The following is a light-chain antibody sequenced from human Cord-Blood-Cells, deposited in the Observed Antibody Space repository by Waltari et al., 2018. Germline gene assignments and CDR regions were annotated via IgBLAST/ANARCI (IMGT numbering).Light chain of an antibody. CDR2: RNN. Sequence: QSVLTQPPSASGTPGPRVTISCSGSSPNIGSNYVYWYQQLPGTAPNLLIYRNNPRPSGVPDRFSGSKSGSSASLAISGLRSEDEADYYCAAWDDSSWVFGGGTKLTVL. CDR1: SPNIGSNY. V-gene: IGLV1-47*01. CDR3: AAWDDSSWV. J-gene: IGLJ3*02.